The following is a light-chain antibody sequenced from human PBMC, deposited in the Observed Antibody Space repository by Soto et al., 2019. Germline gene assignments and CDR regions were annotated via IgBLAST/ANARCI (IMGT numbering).Light chain of an antibody. CDR3: VLYMGRGLWL. V-gene: IGLV8-61*01. Sequence: QTVVTQEPSPSVYPGGTVTLTCALTSGSVSTNYYPSWYQQTPGQPPRTLMYSSNNRFFGVPDRFSGSILGNKAALTITGAQADYEADYYCVLYMGRGLWLFGGGTKLTVL. CDR1: SGSVSTNYY. CDR2: SSN. J-gene: IGLJ3*02.